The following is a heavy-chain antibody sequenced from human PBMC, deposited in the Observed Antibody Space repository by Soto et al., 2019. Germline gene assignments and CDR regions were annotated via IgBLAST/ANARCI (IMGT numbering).Heavy chain of an antibody. CDR2: ISGRGGST. D-gene: IGHD3-10*01. Sequence: EVQLLESGGGLVQPGGSLRLSCAASGFTFGNYAMSWVRQAPGEGLEWVSGISGRGGSTYYADSVKGRFTISRDNSKNSLYLQMNSLRAEDTAVYYCAASMVRGVLMSDYWGQGTLVTVSS. V-gene: IGHV3-23*01. CDR1: GFTFGNYA. J-gene: IGHJ4*02. CDR3: AASMVRGVLMSDY.